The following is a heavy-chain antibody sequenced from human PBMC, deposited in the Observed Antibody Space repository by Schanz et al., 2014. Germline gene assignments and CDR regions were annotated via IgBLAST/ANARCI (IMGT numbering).Heavy chain of an antibody. CDR3: ARDTTWRLDL. J-gene: IGHJ2*01. V-gene: IGHV4-28*03. CDR2: IYYSGNI. CDR1: RHSFSSSNW. Sequence: QVQLQESGPGLVKPSETLSLTCVVSRHSFSSSNWWGWIRQPPGKGLEWIGYIYYSGNIYCNSSLKSRVTMSVDTSKNQFSLPLTSLTAADTAVYYCARDTTWRLDLWGRGTLVTVSS. D-gene: IGHD1-1*01.